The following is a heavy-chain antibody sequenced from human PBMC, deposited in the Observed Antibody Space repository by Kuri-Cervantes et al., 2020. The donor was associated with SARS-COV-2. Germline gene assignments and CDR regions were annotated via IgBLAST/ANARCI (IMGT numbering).Heavy chain of an antibody. CDR2: IYPXDSXX. CDR1: XXXFTSYW. J-gene: IGHJ6*03. CDR3: XXRAYGEQVGXYYMDV. V-gene: IGHV5-51*01. D-gene: IGHD4-17*01. Sequence: GEFLKIXCKGXXXXFTSYWIGXVRQMPGKGXEWMXIIYPXDSXXRYSPSFQXQVTISADKSISXAFLQWSSLKASDTAMYYCXXRAYGEQVGXYYMDVWGKGTTVTVSS.